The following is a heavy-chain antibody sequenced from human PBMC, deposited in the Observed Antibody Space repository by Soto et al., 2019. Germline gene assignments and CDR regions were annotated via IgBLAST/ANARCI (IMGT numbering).Heavy chain of an antibody. CDR3: ARRNYDILTGIPFPSWFDP. V-gene: IGHV3-33*01. CDR1: GFTFSSYG. D-gene: IGHD3-9*01. CDR2: IWYDGSNK. J-gene: IGHJ5*02. Sequence: GGSLRLSCAASGFTFSSYGMHWVRQAPGKGLEWVAVIWYDGSNKYYADSVKGRFTISRDNSKNTLYLQMNSLRAEDTAVYYCARRNYDILTGIPFPSWFDPWGQGTLVTVSS.